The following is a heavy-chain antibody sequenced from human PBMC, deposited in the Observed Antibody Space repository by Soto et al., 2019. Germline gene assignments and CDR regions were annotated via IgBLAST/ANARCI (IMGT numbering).Heavy chain of an antibody. J-gene: IGHJ4*02. CDR3: ARDSGSYKTNFDY. Sequence: QVQLVQSGAEVKKPGSSVKVSCKASGGTFSSYTISWVRQAPGQGHEWMGRIIPILGIANYAQKFQGRVTITADKSTSTAYMELSSLRYEDTAVYYCARDSGSYKTNFDYWGQGTLVTVSS. CDR2: IIPILGIA. V-gene: IGHV1-69*08. D-gene: IGHD1-26*01. CDR1: GGTFSSYT.